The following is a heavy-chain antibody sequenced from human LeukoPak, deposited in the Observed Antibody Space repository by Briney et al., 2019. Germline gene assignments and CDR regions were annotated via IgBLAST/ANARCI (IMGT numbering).Heavy chain of an antibody. J-gene: IGHJ3*02. CDR1: EFTFSSYA. CDR2: MSGSGGTT. D-gene: IGHD2-2*01. V-gene: IGHV3-23*01. Sequence: PGGSLRLSCAASEFTFSSYAMSWVRQAPGKGLEWVSTMSGSGGTTYYADSVKGRFTISRDNSKNTLYLQMNSLRAEDTAVYYCAKTLGYCSSTSCQGAFDIWVQGTMVTVSS. CDR3: AKTLGYCSSTSCQGAFDI.